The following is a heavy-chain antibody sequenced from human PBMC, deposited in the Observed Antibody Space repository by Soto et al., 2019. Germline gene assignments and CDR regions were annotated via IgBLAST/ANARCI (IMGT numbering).Heavy chain of an antibody. CDR1: GFTFSYYY. CDR2: ISSSSSYT. J-gene: IGHJ4*02. D-gene: IGHD2-2*01. CDR3: ARVSMPQPFNLHYYFDY. Sequence: GGSLRLSCAASGFTFSYYYMSWIRQAPGKGLEWVSYISSSSSYTNYADSVKGRFTISRDNAKNSLYLQMNSLRAEDTAVYYCARVSMPQPFNLHYYFDYWGQGTLVTVSS. V-gene: IGHV3-11*06.